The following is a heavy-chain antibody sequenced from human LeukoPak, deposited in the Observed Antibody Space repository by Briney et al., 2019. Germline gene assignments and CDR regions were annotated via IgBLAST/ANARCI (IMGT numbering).Heavy chain of an antibody. J-gene: IGHJ6*02. CDR1: GGSISSYY. V-gene: IGHV4-59*01. CDR2: IYYSGST. Sequence: KPSETLSLTCTVSGGSISSYYWSWIRQPPGKGLEWIGYIYYSGSTNYNPSLKSRVTISVDTSKNQFSLKLSSVTAADTAVYYCARDNWNYGSSVDVWGQGTTVTVSS. D-gene: IGHD1-7*01. CDR3: ARDNWNYGSSVDV.